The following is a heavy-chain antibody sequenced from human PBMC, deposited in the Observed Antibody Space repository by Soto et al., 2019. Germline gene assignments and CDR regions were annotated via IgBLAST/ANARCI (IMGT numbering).Heavy chain of an antibody. Sequence: EVQLVESGGGLVQPGGSLRLSCAASGFTVSSNYMSWVRQAPGKGLEWVSVIYSGGSTYYADSVNGRFTISRDNSKTTLYLQMNSLRAEDTAVYYCSRSRITMVRGVIINEFFDYCCQGTLVTVS. V-gene: IGHV3-66*01. J-gene: IGHJ4*02. CDR2: IYSGGST. CDR1: GFTVSSNY. CDR3: SRSRITMVRGVIINEFFDY. D-gene: IGHD3-10*01.